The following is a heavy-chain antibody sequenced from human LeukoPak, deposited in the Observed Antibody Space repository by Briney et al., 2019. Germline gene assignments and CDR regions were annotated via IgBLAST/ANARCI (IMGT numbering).Heavy chain of an antibody. CDR2: INHSGST. J-gene: IGHJ4*02. CDR3: ASMVGEGYFDY. CDR1: GGSFSGYY. V-gene: IGHV4-34*01. Sequence: SETLSLTCAVYGGSFSGYYWSWIRQPPGKGLEWIGEINHSGSTNYNPSLKSQVTISVDTSKNQFSLKLSSVTAADTAVYYCASMVGEGYFDYWGQGTLVTVSS. D-gene: IGHD3-16*01.